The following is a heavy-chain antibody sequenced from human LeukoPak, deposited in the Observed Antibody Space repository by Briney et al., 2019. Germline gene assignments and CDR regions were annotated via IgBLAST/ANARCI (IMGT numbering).Heavy chain of an antibody. CDR1: GFTFSNYA. Sequence: PGGSLRLSCAASGFTFSNYAMSWVRQAPGKGLEWVSGISGSGGSTYDADSVKGRFTISRDNSKNTLYLQMNSLRAEDTAVYYCAKALEYSSSRGYYYYYMDVWGKGTTVIVSS. CDR3: AKALEYSSSRGYYYYYMDV. V-gene: IGHV3-23*01. CDR2: ISGSGGST. D-gene: IGHD6-6*01. J-gene: IGHJ6*03.